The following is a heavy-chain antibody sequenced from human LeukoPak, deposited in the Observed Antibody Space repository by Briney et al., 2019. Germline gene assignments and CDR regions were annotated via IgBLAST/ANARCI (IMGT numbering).Heavy chain of an antibody. CDR2: VKQDGSEK. CDR1: GFIFSAYW. CDR3: AKEILRYCSGGSCYSASGMDV. V-gene: IGHV3-7*01. D-gene: IGHD2-15*01. J-gene: IGHJ6*02. Sequence: GGSLRLSCAASGFIFSAYWMTWVRQAPGKGLEWVANVKQDGSEKYYVDSVKGRFTISRDNAKNSLYLQMDSLRAEDTAVYYCAKEILRYCSGGSCYSASGMDVWGQGTTVTVSS.